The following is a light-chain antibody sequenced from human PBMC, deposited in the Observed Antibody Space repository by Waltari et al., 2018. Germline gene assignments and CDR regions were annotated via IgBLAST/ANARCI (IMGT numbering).Light chain of an antibody. CDR1: HGVTNNF. CDR2: GAF. V-gene: IGKV3-20*01. Sequence: EIVLTQSPGTLSLSPGGRATLSCRASHGVTNNFLAWYQQNLGQVPRLLIYGAFLRATGVPDRFSGSGSGTDFTLTISRLEPEDFAVYFCHQYGGAPYTFGQGTKLEIK. CDR3: HQYGGAPYT. J-gene: IGKJ2*01.